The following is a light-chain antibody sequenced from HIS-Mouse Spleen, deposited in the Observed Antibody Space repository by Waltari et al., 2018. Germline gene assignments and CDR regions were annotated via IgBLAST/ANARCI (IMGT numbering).Light chain of an antibody. CDR3: QVWDSSSDHVV. Sequence: SYVLTQPPSVSVAPGKTARITCGGNNIGSKSVHWYQQKPGQAPVLVVYDDSDRPSGIRGRFSGSSSGNTATLTISRVEAGDEADYYCQVWDSSSDHVVFGGGTKLTVL. CDR2: DDS. V-gene: IGLV3-21*03. J-gene: IGLJ2*01. CDR1: NIGSKS.